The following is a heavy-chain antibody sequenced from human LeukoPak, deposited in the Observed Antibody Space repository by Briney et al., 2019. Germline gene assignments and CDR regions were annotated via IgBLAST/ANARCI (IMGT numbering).Heavy chain of an antibody. V-gene: IGHV3-30*18. CDR3: AKDRSYYDSSGYDY. CDR2: ISYDGSNK. CDR1: GITFSSYG. D-gene: IGHD3-22*01. J-gene: IGHJ4*02. Sequence: PGGSLRLSCAASGITFSSYGMHWVRQAPGKGLEWVAVISYDGSNKYYADSVKGRFTISRDNSKNTLYLQMNSLRAEDTAVYYCAKDRSYYDSSGYDYWGQGTLVTVSS.